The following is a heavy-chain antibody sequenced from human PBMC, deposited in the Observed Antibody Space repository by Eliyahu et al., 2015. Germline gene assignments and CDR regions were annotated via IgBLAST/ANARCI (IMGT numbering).Heavy chain of an antibody. CDR3: ASLQRGVVMNYYGMDV. V-gene: IGHV1-69*09. CDR2: IXPILGIA. Sequence: QVQLVQSGAXVKKXGSSVKVSCKASGGTXSSYAISWVRQAPGXGLEWMGRIXPILGIANYAQKFQGRVTITADKSTSTAYMELSSLRSEDTAVYYCASLQRGVVMNYYGMDVWGQGTTVTVSS. D-gene: IGHD3-22*01. J-gene: IGHJ6*02. CDR1: GGTXSSYA.